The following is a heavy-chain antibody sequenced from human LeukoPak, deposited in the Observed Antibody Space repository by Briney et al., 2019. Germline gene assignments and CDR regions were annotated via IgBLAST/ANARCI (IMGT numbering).Heavy chain of an antibody. CDR2: ISYDGSNK. J-gene: IGHJ6*02. V-gene: IGHV3-30*18. CDR3: AEDRDRRGGMDV. D-gene: IGHD3-10*01. Sequence: GRSLRLSCAASGFTFSSYGMHWVRQAPGKGLEWVAVISYDGSNKYYADSVKGRFTISRDNSKNTLYLQMNSLRAEDTAVYYCAEDRDRRGGMDVWGQGTTVTVSS. CDR1: GFTFSSYG.